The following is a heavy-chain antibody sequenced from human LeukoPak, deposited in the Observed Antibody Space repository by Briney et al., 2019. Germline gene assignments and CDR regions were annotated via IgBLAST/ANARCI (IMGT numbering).Heavy chain of an antibody. J-gene: IGHJ4*02. CDR2: IYYSGST. V-gene: IGHV4-39*01. D-gene: IGHD4-17*01. CDR1: GGSISSSLHS. Sequence: SETLSLTCSVSGGSISSSLHSWGWGRQPPEKGLGWIESIYYSGSTYYNASFNSRVTMSVDRSKYQFSLNLTSVTATDTAVYYCARHFYGDYVFDYWGKGTLVTVSS. CDR3: ARHFYGDYVFDY.